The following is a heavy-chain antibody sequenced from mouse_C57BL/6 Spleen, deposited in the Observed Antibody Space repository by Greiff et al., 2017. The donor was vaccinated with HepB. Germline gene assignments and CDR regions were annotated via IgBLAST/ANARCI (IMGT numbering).Heavy chain of an antibody. CDR1: GYTFTSYW. CDR2: IHPSDSDT. Sequence: VQLQQSGAELVKPGASVKVSCKASGYTFTSYWMHWVKHRPGQGREGTRRIHPSDSDTNYNQKFNGKSTLTVTPSSSTAYMQLSSLTSEDSAVYYCAIRNWDDFDYWGQGTTLTVSS. V-gene: IGHV1-74*01. J-gene: IGHJ2*01. D-gene: IGHD4-1*01. CDR3: AIRNWDDFDY.